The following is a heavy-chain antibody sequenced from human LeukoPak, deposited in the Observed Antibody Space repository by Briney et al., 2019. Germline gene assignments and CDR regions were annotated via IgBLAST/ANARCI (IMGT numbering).Heavy chain of an antibody. Sequence: SETLSLTCAVYGRSFSGYYWSWIRQPPGKGLEWIGSIYYSGSTYYNPSLKSRVTISVDTSKNQFSLKLSSVTAADTAVYYCARHGDDYGDWGQGTLVTVSS. CDR1: GRSFSGYY. CDR2: IYYSGST. D-gene: IGHD4-17*01. V-gene: IGHV4-34*01. CDR3: ARHGDDYGD. J-gene: IGHJ4*02.